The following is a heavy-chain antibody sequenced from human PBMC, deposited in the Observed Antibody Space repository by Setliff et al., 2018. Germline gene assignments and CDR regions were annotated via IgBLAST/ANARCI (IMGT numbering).Heavy chain of an antibody. D-gene: IGHD3-10*01. CDR3: ARPPYYYVSWTYLYNNNRWFDP. CDR1: GYSFSTCW. Sequence: GESLKISCKGSGYSFSTCWIGWVRQMPGKGLEWMGIIYPGDSITRYSPSFQGQVTISVDKSINTAYLQWRSLRASDTAIYYCARPPYYYVSWTYLYNNNRWFDPWGQGSLVTVSS. J-gene: IGHJ5*02. CDR2: IYPGDSIT. V-gene: IGHV5-51*01.